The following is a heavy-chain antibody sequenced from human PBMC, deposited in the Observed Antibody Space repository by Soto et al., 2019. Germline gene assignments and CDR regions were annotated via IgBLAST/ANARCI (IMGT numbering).Heavy chain of an antibody. CDR2: IYYSGST. J-gene: IGHJ3*02. D-gene: IGHD6-19*01. CDR3: ARDTGSSGWYDAFDI. CDR1: GGSIRSYY. V-gene: IGHV4-59*01. Sequence: SNTLSLTCTVSGGSIRSYYLSWIRQPPGKGLEWIGYIYYSGSTNYNPSLKSRVTISVDTSKNQFSLKLSSVTAADTAVYYCARDTGSSGWYDAFDIWGQGTMVT.